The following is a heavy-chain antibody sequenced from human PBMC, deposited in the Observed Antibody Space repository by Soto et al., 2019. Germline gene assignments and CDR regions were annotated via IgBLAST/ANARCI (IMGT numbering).Heavy chain of an antibody. D-gene: IGHD3-16*01. J-gene: IGHJ5*02. CDR3: AGDGGPGWGT. V-gene: IGHV4-31*03. CDR2: IHYSGNT. Sequence: QVQLQESGPGLVKPSQTLSLTCIVSGGSISSGGSYWTWIRQHPMKGLEWIGYIHYSGNTYYNSSLRSRLTISVAPSKTQSSLNLASVMAAATAGYYWAGDGGPGWGTWGQGPWSPSPQ. CDR1: GGSISSGGSY.